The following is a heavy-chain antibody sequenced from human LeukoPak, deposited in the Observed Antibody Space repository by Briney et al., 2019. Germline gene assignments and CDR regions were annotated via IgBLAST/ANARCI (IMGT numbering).Heavy chain of an antibody. J-gene: IGHJ4*02. CDR3: AKPGAYGSGSYTEN. D-gene: IGHD3-10*01. V-gene: IGHV3-23*01. CDR2: ISGSGGST. CDR1: GFTFSSYA. Sequence: GGSLRLSCVASGFTFSSYAMSWVRQAPGKGPEWVSAISGSGGSTYYADSVKGRFTISRDNSKNTLYLQMNSLRAEGTAVYYCAKPGAYGSGSYTENWGQGTLVTVSS.